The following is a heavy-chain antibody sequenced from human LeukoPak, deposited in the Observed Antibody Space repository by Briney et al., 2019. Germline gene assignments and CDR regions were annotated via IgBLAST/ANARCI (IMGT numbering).Heavy chain of an antibody. J-gene: IGHJ4*02. CDR1: GFTLTNFA. V-gene: IGHV3-23*01. D-gene: IGHD2-2*01. Sequence: GGSLTPSCPASGFTLTNFAMHWVGQPPGKGLEWVSAISGGGGSTYYADSVKGRFTISRDNSKNTLYLQMNSLRAEDTAVYYCAKDLYCSSSSCYGGDYWGQGTLVTVSS. CDR3: AKDLYCSSSSCYGGDY. CDR2: ISGGGGST.